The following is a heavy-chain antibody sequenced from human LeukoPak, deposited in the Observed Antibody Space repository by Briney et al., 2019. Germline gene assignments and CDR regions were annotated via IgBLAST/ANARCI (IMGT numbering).Heavy chain of an antibody. D-gene: IGHD2-21*01. Sequence: GGSLRLSCAASGFTFSSFSMNWVRQAPGKGLEWVSYISSSSRTIYYADSVKGRFTISRDNAENSLYLQMNSLRAEDTAVYYCAREVKNWGQGTLVTVSS. CDR2: ISSSSRTI. CDR3: AREVKN. V-gene: IGHV3-48*04. J-gene: IGHJ4*02. CDR1: GFTFSSFS.